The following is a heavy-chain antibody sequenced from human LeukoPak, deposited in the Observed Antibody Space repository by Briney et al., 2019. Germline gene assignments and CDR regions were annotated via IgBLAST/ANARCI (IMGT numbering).Heavy chain of an antibody. V-gene: IGHV3-30*18. D-gene: IGHD5-12*01. CDR3: AKDLATRYSLDY. Sequence: PGGSLRLSCAASGFTFSSNAMHWVRQVPGKGLESVAFISYDGSVTEYADSVKDRSTISRDNSKNTLSLQMNSLRAEDTALYYCAKDLATRYSLDYWGQGTPVIVSS. J-gene: IGHJ4*02. CDR1: GFTFSSNA. CDR2: ISYDGSVT.